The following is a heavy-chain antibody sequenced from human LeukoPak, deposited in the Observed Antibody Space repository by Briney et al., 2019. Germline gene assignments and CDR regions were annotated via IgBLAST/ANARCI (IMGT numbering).Heavy chain of an antibody. V-gene: IGHV3-74*01. CDR3: ARDYCGGDDLFFADF. D-gene: IGHD2-21*02. CDR2: IKSDESNT. CDR1: GFTFSSYW. Sequence: PGGSLRLSCVASGFTFSSYWMHWVRQAPGKGLVWVSRIKSDESNTSYADSVKGRFTISRDNAKNTLYLQMNSLRAEDTAVYYCARDYCGGDDLFFADFCGQGTLVTVSS. J-gene: IGHJ4*02.